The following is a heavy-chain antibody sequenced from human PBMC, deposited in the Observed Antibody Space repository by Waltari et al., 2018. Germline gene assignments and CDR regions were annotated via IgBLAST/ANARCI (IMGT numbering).Heavy chain of an antibody. J-gene: IGHJ3*02. D-gene: IGHD3-10*01. Sequence: QVQLQESGPGLVKPSQTLSLTCTVSGCSISSGGYYWSWIRQHPGKGLEWIGYIYYSGSTDYNPALKSRVTISVDTSKNQFSLKLSSVTAADTAVYYCARDRGRDAFDIWGQGTMVTVSS. CDR1: GCSISSGGYY. CDR2: IYYSGST. V-gene: IGHV4-31*03. CDR3: ARDRGRDAFDI.